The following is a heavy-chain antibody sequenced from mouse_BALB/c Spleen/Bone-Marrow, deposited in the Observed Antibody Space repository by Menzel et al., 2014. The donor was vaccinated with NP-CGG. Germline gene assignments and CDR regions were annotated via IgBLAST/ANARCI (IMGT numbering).Heavy chain of an antibody. CDR2: ISYSGST. CDR1: GDSITSGY. V-gene: IGHV3-8*02. Sequence: EVTLEESGPSLVKPSQTLSLTCSVTGDSITSGYWNWIRKFPGNKLEYMGYISYSGSTYYNPSLKSRTSITRDTSKNQYYLQLKSVTTEDTATYYCATYDGFYCGYWGQGTTLTVSA. J-gene: IGHJ2*01. D-gene: IGHD1-2*01. CDR3: ATYDGFYCGY.